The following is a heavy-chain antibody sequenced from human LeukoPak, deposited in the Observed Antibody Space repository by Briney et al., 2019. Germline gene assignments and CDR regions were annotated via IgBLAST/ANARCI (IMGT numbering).Heavy chain of an antibody. J-gene: IGHJ4*02. CDR1: GGTFNSYA. D-gene: IGHD3-10*01. V-gene: IGHV1-69*04. Sequence: SVRVSCKASGGTFNSYAFSWVRQAPGQGLEWMGRIIPLLDISNYAQKFQGRVTISADKSTRTVYMELTSLTSDDTAVYYCARLRNYYGSGEEYFDFWGQGTLVTVSS. CDR3: ARLRNYYGSGEEYFDF. CDR2: IIPLLDIS.